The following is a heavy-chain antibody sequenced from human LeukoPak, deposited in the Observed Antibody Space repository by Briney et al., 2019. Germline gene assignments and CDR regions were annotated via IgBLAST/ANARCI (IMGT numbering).Heavy chain of an antibody. V-gene: IGHV3-23*01. CDR2: ISGSGGST. CDR1: GFTFSDYY. Sequence: PGGSLRLSCAASGFTFSDYYMSWIRQAPGKGLEWVSAISGSGGSTYYADSVKGRFTISRDNSKNTLYLQMNSLRAEDTAVYYCAKAPAKPPGIPLDIWGQGTMVTVSS. D-gene: IGHD6-13*01. CDR3: AKAPAKPPGIPLDI. J-gene: IGHJ3*02.